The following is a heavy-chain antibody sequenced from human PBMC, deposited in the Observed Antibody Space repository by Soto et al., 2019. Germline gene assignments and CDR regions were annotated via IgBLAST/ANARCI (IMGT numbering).Heavy chain of an antibody. D-gene: IGHD1-26*01. CDR1: GFTVSSNY. CDR3: AKDERKVGADLFDY. CDR2: ISGSGGST. V-gene: IGHV3-23*01. Sequence: PGGSLRLSCAASGFTVSSNYMSWVRQAPGKGLEWVSAISGSGGSTYYADSVKGRFTISRDNSKNTLYLQMNSLRAEDTAVYYCAKDERKVGADLFDYWGQGTLVTVSS. J-gene: IGHJ4*02.